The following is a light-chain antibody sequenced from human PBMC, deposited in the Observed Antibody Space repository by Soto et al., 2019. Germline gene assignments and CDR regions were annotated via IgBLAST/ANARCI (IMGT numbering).Light chain of an antibody. Sequence: QSVLTQPPSASATPGQRVTISCSGSSSNIGTNYVYWYQQLPGTAPKLLISHNTNRPSGVPDRFSGSKSGTSASLAITGLRAEDEGYYYCQSYDTSPVFGGGTKLTVL. V-gene: IGLV1-47*02. CDR3: QSYDTSPV. CDR2: HNT. J-gene: IGLJ3*02. CDR1: SSNIGTNY.